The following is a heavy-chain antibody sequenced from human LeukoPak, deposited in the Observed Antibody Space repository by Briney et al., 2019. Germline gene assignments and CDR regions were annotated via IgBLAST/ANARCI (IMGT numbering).Heavy chain of an antibody. Sequence: PSETLSLTCAVYGGSFSGYYWSWIRQPPGKGLEWIGEINHSGSTNYNPSLKSRVTISVDTSKNQFSLKLSSVTAADTAVYYCASGPTYYDFWSGYYCYWGQGTLVTVSS. CDR3: ASGPTYYDFWSGYYCY. CDR1: GGSFSGYY. J-gene: IGHJ4*02. D-gene: IGHD3-3*01. V-gene: IGHV4-34*01. CDR2: INHSGST.